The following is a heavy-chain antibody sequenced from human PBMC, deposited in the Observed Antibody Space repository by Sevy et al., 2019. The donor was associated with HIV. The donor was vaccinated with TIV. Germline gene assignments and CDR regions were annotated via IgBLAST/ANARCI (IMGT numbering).Heavy chain of an antibody. CDR3: AKAPPGHCSSGSCRRAYYYYGMDV. J-gene: IGHJ6*02. CDR2: ISGRGGST. CDR1: GFTFSSYA. V-gene: IGHV3-23*01. Sequence: GGSLRLSCAASGFTFSSYAMNWVRQAPGKGLEWVSAISGRGGSTYYADSVEGRFTISRDNSKNTLYLQMNSLRVEDTAVYYCAKAPPGHCSSGSCRRAYYYYGMDVWGQGTTVTVSS. D-gene: IGHD2-15*01.